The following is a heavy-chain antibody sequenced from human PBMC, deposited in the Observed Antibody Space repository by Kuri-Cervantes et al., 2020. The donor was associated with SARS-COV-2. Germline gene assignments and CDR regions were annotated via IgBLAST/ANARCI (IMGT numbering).Heavy chain of an antibody. D-gene: IGHD6-6*01. Sequence: ASVKVSCKASVYTFTSYGISWVRQAPGQGLEWMGWISAYNGNTNYAQKLQGRVTMTTDTSTSTAYMELRSLRSDDTAVYYCARGSSSSSNYYYYGMDVWGQGTTVTVSS. CDR2: ISAYNGNT. V-gene: IGHV1-18*04. CDR1: VYTFTSYG. J-gene: IGHJ6*02. CDR3: ARGSSSSSNYYYYGMDV.